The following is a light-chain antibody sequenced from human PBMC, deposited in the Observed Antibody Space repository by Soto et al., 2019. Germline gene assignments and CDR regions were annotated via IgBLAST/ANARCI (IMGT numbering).Light chain of an antibody. J-gene: IGKJ3*01. CDR2: GAS. CDR1: QSVSSNY. Sequence: EIVLTQSPGTLSLSPGERATLSCRASQSVSSNYLAWSQQKPGQAPRLLIYGASSRATGIPDRFSGSGSGTDFTLTISRLEPEDFAVYYCQQSGSSPIFTFGPGTKVDIK. V-gene: IGKV3-20*01. CDR3: QQSGSSPIFT.